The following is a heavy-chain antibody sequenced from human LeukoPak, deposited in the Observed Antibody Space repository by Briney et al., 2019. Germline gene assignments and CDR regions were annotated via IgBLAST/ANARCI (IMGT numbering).Heavy chain of an antibody. J-gene: IGHJ4*02. V-gene: IGHV1-18*01. CDR1: GYTFTSYG. CDR3: ARDRDDPFGELSIDY. Sequence: GASVKVSCKASGYTFTSYGISWVRQAPGQGLEWMGWISAYNGNTHYAQKLQGRVTMTTDTSTSTACMELRSLRPDDTAVYYCARDRDDPFGELSIDYWGQGTLVTVSS. D-gene: IGHD3-10*01. CDR2: ISAYNGNT.